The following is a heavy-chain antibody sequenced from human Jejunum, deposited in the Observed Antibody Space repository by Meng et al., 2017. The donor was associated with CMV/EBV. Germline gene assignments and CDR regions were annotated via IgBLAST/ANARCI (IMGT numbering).Heavy chain of an antibody. CDR2: INPNSGGT. J-gene: IGHJ4*02. CDR1: GYPFIGYY. D-gene: IGHD6-19*01. Sequence: CKASGYPFIGYYIRWVRQAPGQGLEWLGWINPNSGGTNFAEKFQGRVTLTRDTSITTYYMELSSLTSDDTAVYYCTRRGAVAGTLDYWGQGTLVTVSS. CDR3: TRRGAVAGTLDY. V-gene: IGHV1-2*02.